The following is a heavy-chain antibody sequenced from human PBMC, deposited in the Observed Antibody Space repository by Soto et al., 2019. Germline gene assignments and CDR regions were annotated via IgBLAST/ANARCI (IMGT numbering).Heavy chain of an antibody. J-gene: IGHJ5*02. CDR2: MNPNSGNT. CDR3: ARARYSGSPGGA. V-gene: IGHV1-8*02. CDR1: GGTFSSYA. Sequence: ASVKVSCKASGGTFSSYAISWVRQAPGQGLEWVGWMNPNSGNTGYAQKFQGRVTMTRNTSISTAYMELSSLRSEDTAVYYCARARYSGSPGGAWGQGTLVTVSS. D-gene: IGHD1-26*01.